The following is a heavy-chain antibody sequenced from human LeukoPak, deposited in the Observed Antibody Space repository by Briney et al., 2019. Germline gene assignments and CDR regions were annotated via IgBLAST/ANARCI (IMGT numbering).Heavy chain of an antibody. CDR2: IYHSGST. CDR3: ARALERYDAFDI. J-gene: IGHJ3*02. CDR1: GYSISSGYY. D-gene: IGHD1-1*01. V-gene: IGHV4-38-2*01. Sequence: SETLSLTCAVSGYSISSGYYWGWIRQPPGKGLEWIGSIYHSGSTYYNPSLKSRVTISVDTSKNQFSLKLSSVTAADTAVYYCARALERYDAFDIWGQGTMVTVSS.